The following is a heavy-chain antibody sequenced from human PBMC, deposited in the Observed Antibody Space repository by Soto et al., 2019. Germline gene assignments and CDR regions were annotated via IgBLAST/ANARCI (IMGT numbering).Heavy chain of an antibody. J-gene: IGHJ4*02. CDR1: GFTFSSYS. Sequence: GGSLRLSCAASGFTFSSYSMNWVRQAPGKGLEWVSSISSSSSYIYYADSVKGRFTISRDNAKNSLYLQMNSLRSEDTAVYYCAAIKTLNIVATDWGQGTLVTVSS. V-gene: IGHV3-21*04. CDR2: ISSSSSYI. D-gene: IGHD5-12*01. CDR3: AAIKTLNIVATD.